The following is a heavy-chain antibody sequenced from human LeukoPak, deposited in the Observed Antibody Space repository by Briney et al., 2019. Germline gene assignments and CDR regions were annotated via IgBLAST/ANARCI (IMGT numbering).Heavy chain of an antibody. V-gene: IGHV4-34*01. CDR1: GGSFSGYY. Sequence: PSETLSLTCAVYGGSFSGYYWSWIRQPPGKGLEWIGYIYHSGSTYYNPSLKSRVTISVDRSKNQFSLKLSSVTAADTAVYYCARGGKPPRINWFDPWGQGTLVTVSS. CDR2: IYHSGST. J-gene: IGHJ5*02. CDR3: ARGGKPPRINWFDP.